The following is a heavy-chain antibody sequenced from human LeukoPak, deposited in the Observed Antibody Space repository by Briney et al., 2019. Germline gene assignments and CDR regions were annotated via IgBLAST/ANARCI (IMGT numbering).Heavy chain of an antibody. CDR3: ARFVVVRGPVEYYYYYMDV. V-gene: IGHV4-61*02. J-gene: IGHJ6*03. Sequence: SETLSLTCTVSGGSVSSSNYYWSWIRQPAGKGLEWIGRIYTSGSTNYNPSLKSRVTISRDTSKNQISLRLSSVTAADTAVFFCARFVVVRGPVEYYYYYMDVWGRGTTVIVSS. D-gene: IGHD2-2*01. CDR2: IYTSGST. CDR1: GGSVSSSNYY.